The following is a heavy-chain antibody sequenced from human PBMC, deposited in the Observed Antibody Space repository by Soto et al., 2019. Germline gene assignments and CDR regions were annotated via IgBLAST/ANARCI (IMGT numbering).Heavy chain of an antibody. CDR3: AKPYYGAGSYCTDAFDV. CDR2: ISHDGSNT. CDR1: GFSFSSYA. Sequence: QVQLVESGGGVVQPGTSLRLSCGASGFSFSSYAMNWVRQAPGKGLEWVAVISHDGSNTYYGDSVKGRFTISRDNSENALFLQMMSPSAEDTAVYYCAKPYYGAGSYCTDAFDVWGQGTSVTVSS. J-gene: IGHJ3*01. D-gene: IGHD3-10*01. V-gene: IGHV3-30*18.